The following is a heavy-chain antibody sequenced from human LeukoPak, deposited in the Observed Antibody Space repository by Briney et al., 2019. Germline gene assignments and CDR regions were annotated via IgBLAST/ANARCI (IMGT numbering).Heavy chain of an antibody. V-gene: IGHV3-11*04. CDR2: ISSSGSTI. J-gene: IGHJ6*03. D-gene: IGHD1-26*01. Sequence: GGSLRLSCAASGFTFSDYYMSWIRQAPGKGLEWVSYISSSGSTIYYADSVKGRFTISRDNAKNALFLQMNSLRAEDTAVYFCARATWDPNYYYYMDVWGKGTTVTISS. CDR1: GFTFSDYY. CDR3: ARATWDPNYYYYMDV.